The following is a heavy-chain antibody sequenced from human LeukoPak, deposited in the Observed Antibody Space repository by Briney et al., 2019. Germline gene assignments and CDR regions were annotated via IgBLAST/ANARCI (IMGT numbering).Heavy chain of an antibody. CDR2: STHSGST. CDR3: ARGQTGAAALDF. Sequence: SETLSLTCAVYGGSFSGHYWTWIRQPPGKGLEWIGESTHSGSTNYNPSLKSRVSISVDTSKNQFSLKLTSVTAADTAVYYCARGQTGAAALDFWGPGSLVTVPS. J-gene: IGHJ4*02. D-gene: IGHD2-2*01. CDR1: GGSFSGHY. V-gene: IGHV4-34*01.